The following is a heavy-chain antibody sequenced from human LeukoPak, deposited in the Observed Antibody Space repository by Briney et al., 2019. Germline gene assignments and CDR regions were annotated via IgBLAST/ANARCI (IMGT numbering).Heavy chain of an antibody. CDR2: IKQDGSEK. CDR3: ARDLNAFVTYYDLWSGYSLTNFDY. CDR1: GFTFSSYW. D-gene: IGHD3-3*01. Sequence: PGGSLRLSCAASGFTFSSYWMSWVRQAPGKGLEWVANIKQDGSEKYYVDSVKGRFTISRDNAKNSLYLQMNSLRAEDTAVYYCARDLNAFVTYYDLWSGYSLTNFDYWGQGTLVTVSS. V-gene: IGHV3-7*01. J-gene: IGHJ4*02.